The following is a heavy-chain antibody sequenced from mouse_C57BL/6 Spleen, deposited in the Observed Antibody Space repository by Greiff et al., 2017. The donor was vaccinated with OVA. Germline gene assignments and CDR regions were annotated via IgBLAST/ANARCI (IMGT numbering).Heavy chain of an antibody. CDR1: GYTFTDYN. CDR3: ARPQLTIPYFDY. Sequence: VQLKQSGPELVKPGASVKIPCKASGYTFTDYNMDWVKQSHGKSLEWIGDINPNNGGTIYNQKFKGKATLTVDKSSSTAYMELRSLTSEDTAVYYCARPQLTIPYFDYWGQGTTLTVSS. D-gene: IGHD6-1*01. CDR2: INPNNGGT. V-gene: IGHV1-18*01. J-gene: IGHJ2*01.